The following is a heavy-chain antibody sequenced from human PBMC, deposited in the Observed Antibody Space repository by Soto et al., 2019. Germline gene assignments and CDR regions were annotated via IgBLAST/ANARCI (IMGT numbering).Heavy chain of an antibody. CDR2: IDWSTNII. Sequence: SVGSLRLSWRASGCSCDDDAIHWVRQVPGKGLEWVSGIDWSTNIIGYVDSVKGRFTVSRDNAKNSVYLQMNSLRVEVTAFYYCARALITSYWPSAIRGHGIMVTVSS. CDR3: ARALITSYWPSAI. CDR1: GCSCDDDA. D-gene: IGHD2-2*01. J-gene: IGHJ3*02. V-gene: IGHV3-9*01.